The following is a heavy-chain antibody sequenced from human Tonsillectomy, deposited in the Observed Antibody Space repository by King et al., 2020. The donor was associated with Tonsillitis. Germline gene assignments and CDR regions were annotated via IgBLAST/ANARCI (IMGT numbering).Heavy chain of an antibody. D-gene: IGHD3-22*01. CDR2: IYTSGSA. CDR3: ARLQYYDSSGYPSGYMDV. J-gene: IGHJ6*03. Sequence: QLQESGPGLVKPSETLSLTCTVSGVSISNFYWSWIRQPAGKGLEWVGRIYTSGSANYNPSLKRRVTMSVDTSKNQFSLRLNSVTAADTAVYYCARLQYYDSSGYPSGYMDVWGKGTTVTVSS. V-gene: IGHV4-4*07. CDR1: GVSISNFY.